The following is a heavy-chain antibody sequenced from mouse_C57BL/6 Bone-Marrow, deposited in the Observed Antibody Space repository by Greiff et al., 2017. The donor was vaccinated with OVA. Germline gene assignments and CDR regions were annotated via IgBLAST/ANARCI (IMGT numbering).Heavy chain of an antibody. CDR1: GYTFTSYW. J-gene: IGHJ2*01. CDR3: ARGLRSYVDY. CDR2: IHPNSGST. D-gene: IGHD1-1*01. V-gene: IGHV1-64*01. Sequence: QVQLQQPGAELVKPGASVKLSCKASGYTFTSYWMHWVKQRPGQGLEWIGMIHPNSGSTNYNEKFKSKATLTVDNSSSTAYMQLRSLTSEDSAVYYCARGLRSYVDYWGQGTTLTVSS.